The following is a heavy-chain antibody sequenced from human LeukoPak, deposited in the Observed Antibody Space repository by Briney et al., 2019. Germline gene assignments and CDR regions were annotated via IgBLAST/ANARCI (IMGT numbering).Heavy chain of an antibody. J-gene: IGHJ4*02. CDR2: IHTSGTT. V-gene: IGHV4-4*09. Sequence: SETLSLTCTVSGGSISSYYWSWIRQPPGKGPEWIGYIHTSGTTNYNPSLKGRVTISADTSKNQFSLKLSSVTAADTAVYFCARRTPANFDYWGQGTLVTVSS. CDR1: GGSISSYY. D-gene: IGHD2-15*01. CDR3: ARRTPANFDY.